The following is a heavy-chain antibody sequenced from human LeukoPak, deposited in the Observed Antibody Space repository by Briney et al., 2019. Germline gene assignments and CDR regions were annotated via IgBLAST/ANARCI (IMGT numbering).Heavy chain of an antibody. CDR3: ARDAGIGFDS. D-gene: IGHD1-26*01. CDR1: GFTFSRYW. V-gene: IGHV3-7*01. J-gene: IGHJ4*02. Sequence: GGSLRLSCAASGFTFSRYWMTWVRQAPGKGLEWVANIRQDGSQEYYVDSVKGRFTISKDNAKNSLHLQMNSLRVDDMAVYYCARDAGIGFDSWGQGTVVIVSS. CDR2: IRQDGSQE.